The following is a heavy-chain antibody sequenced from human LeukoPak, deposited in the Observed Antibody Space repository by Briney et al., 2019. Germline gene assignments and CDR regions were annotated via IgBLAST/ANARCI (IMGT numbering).Heavy chain of an antibody. Sequence: SETLSLTCTVSGGSISTYYWSWLRQPAGKGLEWIGHIHTSGSTNYNPSLKSRVTISVDTSKNQFSLKLSSVTAADTAVYYCARKDYMGYYFDYWGQGTLVTVSS. CDR1: GGSISTYY. J-gene: IGHJ4*02. D-gene: IGHD4-11*01. CDR3: ARKDYMGYYFDY. V-gene: IGHV4-4*07. CDR2: IHTSGST.